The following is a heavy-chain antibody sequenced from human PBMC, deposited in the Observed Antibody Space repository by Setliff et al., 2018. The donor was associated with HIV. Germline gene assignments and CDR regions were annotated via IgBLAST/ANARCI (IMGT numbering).Heavy chain of an antibody. J-gene: IGHJ4*02. CDR2: MYYSGNT. CDR3: ARFDVTPMTTRGY. Sequence: SETLSLTCTVSGVSISNYYWSWIRQPPGKGLEWIGYMYYSGNTNYNPSLKSRVTISVDTSKSQFSLNLTSVTAADTAVYYCARFDVTPMTTRGYWGQGTQVTAPQ. D-gene: IGHD4-17*01. V-gene: IGHV4-59*08. CDR1: GVSISNYY.